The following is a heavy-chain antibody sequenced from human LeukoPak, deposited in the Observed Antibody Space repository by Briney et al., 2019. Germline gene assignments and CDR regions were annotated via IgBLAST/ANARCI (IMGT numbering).Heavy chain of an antibody. CDR3: ARYYIEGRCFDY. J-gene: IGHJ4*02. Sequence: GASVKVSCKVSGYTLTELSIHWVRQAPGQGLEWMGWINPNSGGTNYAQKFQGRVTMTRDTSIRTAYMELSRLRSDDTAMYYCARYYIEGRCFDYWGQGTLVTVSS. CDR1: GYTLTELS. CDR2: INPNSGGT. D-gene: IGHD3-10*01. V-gene: IGHV1-2*02.